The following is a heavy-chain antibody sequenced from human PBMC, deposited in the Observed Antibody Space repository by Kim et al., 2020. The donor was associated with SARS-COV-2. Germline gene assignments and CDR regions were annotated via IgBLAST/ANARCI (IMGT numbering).Heavy chain of an antibody. CDR2: IDTKTGNP. D-gene: IGHD6-25*01. CDR3: VRWNNMGGSGWFDP. V-gene: IGHV7-4-1*02. J-gene: IGHJ5*02. Sequence: ASVKVSCKASGYTFTNYVINWVRQAPVQGLEWMGWIDTKTGNPMYAQGFTGRFVFSLDTSVSTTYLQISSLKTEDTAVYYCVRWNNMGGSGWFDPWGRGTLVIVSS. CDR1: GYTFTNYV.